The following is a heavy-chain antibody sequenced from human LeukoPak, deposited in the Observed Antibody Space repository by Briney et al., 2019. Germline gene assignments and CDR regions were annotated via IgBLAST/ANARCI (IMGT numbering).Heavy chain of an antibody. CDR2: LYYDGSNQ. CDR3: ARVNYGDYLPSFDY. CDR1: GFTFSSYG. D-gene: IGHD4-17*01. J-gene: IGHJ4*02. Sequence: GGSLRLSCAASGFTFSSYGMHWVRQAPGKGLEWVASLYYDGSNQNYADSVKGRFTISRDNSKSTLYLQMNNLRTGDPAVYYCARVNYGDYLPSFDYWGQGTLVTVSS. V-gene: IGHV3-30*19.